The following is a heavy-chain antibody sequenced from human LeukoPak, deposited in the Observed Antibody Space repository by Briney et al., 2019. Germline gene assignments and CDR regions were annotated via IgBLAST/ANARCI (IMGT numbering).Heavy chain of an antibody. CDR3: ARDEMMDV. J-gene: IGHJ6*02. CDR2: ISSSGSDT. V-gene: IGHV3-48*03. CDR1: GFTFSKYE. Sequence: GGSLRLSCVASGFTFSKYEMKWVRQAPGKGLEWVSYISSSGSDTQYADSVKGRFTISRHNSKNTLYLQMNSLRAEDTAVYYCARDEMMDVWGQGTTVTVSS.